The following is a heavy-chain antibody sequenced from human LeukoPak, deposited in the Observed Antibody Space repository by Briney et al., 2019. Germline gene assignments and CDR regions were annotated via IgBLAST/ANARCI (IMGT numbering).Heavy chain of an antibody. J-gene: IGHJ3*02. CDR2: IYYSGST. CDR3: SLRGSHDAFDI. Sequence: SETLSLTCTVSGGSISSYYWSWIRQPPGKGLEWIGYIYYSGSTNYNPSLKSRVTILVDTSKNQFSLKLSSVTAADTAVYYCSLRGSHDAFDIWGQGTMVTVSS. V-gene: IGHV4-59*01. CDR1: GGSISSYY. D-gene: IGHD3-16*01.